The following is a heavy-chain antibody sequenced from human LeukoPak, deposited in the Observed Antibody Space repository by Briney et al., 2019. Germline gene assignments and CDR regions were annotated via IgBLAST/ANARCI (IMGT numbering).Heavy chain of an antibody. J-gene: IGHJ4*02. CDR1: GFSFSSYW. V-gene: IGHV3-74*01. Sequence: GGSLRLSCVASGFSFSSYWMHCVRQDPGKGLVWVSRISSGGSDTKYVDSVQGRFTIYKENGKNTLYLEMNSLRVEDTAVYYCARDQSQAGPTTVDHWGQGTQVTVSS. CDR3: ARDQSQAGPTTVDH. D-gene: IGHD1-14*01. CDR2: ISSGGSDT.